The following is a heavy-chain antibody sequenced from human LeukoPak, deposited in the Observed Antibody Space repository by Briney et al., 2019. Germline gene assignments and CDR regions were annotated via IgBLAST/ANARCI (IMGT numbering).Heavy chain of an antibody. CDR3: ARAIASSGSRHFDY. CDR1: GGSISSGDYY. J-gene: IGHJ4*02. V-gene: IGHV4-30-4*01. D-gene: IGHD3-10*01. CDR2: IYYSGST. Sequence: PSQTLSLTCTVSGGSISSGDYYWSWLRQPPGKGLEWIGNIYYSGSTYYNPSLKSRVTISLDTSKNQFSLRLTSVTAADTAVYYCARAIASSGSRHFDYWGQGTLVTVSS.